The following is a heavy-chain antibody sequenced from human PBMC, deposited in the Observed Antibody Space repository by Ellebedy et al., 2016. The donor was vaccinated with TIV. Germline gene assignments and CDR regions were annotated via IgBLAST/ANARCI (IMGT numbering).Heavy chain of an antibody. V-gene: IGHV4-39*01. CDR3: ARRKVTIPRADAYFDY. D-gene: IGHD3-3*01. J-gene: IGHJ4*02. CDR2: IYYSGNT. CDR1: DGSISSSSYY. Sequence: SETLSLXCTVSDGSISSSSYYWGWIRQPPGKGLEWIGSIYYSGNTYYNPSLKSRVTISIDTSKNQFSLRLSSVTAADTAIYRCARRKVTIPRADAYFDYWGQGILVTVSS.